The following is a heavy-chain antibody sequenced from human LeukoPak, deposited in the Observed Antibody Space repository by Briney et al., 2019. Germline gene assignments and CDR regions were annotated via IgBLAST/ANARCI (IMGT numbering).Heavy chain of an antibody. CDR1: GFTFSTYG. CDR3: ARDGSSRSLQY. Sequence: QSGGSLRLSCAASGFTFSTYGMSWVRQAPGKGLEWVSAISGSGGGTYFADSVKGRFTISRDNAKNTLYLQMNSLRAEDTAVYYCARDGSSRSLQYWGQGTLVTVSS. J-gene: IGHJ1*01. CDR2: ISGSGGGT. V-gene: IGHV3-23*01.